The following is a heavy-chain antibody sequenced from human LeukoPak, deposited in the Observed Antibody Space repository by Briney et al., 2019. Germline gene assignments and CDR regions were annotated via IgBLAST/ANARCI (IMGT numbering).Heavy chain of an antibody. CDR2: INTNTGNP. Sequence: AASVKVSCKASGYTFTSYAMNWVRQAPGQGLEWMGWINTNTGNPTYAQGFTGRFVFSLDTSVSTAYLQISSLKAEDTAVYYCARDGRSDYGDAFDIWGQGTMVTVSS. V-gene: IGHV7-4-1*02. J-gene: IGHJ3*02. CDR1: GYTFTSYA. D-gene: IGHD4-17*01. CDR3: ARDGRSDYGDAFDI.